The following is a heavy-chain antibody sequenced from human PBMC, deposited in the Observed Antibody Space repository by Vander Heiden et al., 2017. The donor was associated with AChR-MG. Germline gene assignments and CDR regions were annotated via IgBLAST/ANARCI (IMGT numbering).Heavy chain of an antibody. V-gene: IGHV3-53*02. CDR3: ARAEYYYDSSGYSTLNAFDI. J-gene: IGHJ3*02. Sequence: EVQLVETGGGLIQPGGSLRLSCAASGFTVSRTSMGWVRQGPGKGLEWVSVIYSGGSTYYADSVKGRFTSSRDNSKNTLYLQMNSLRAEDTAVYYCARAEYYYDSSGYSTLNAFDIWGQGTMVTVSS. CDR2: IYSGGST. CDR1: GFTVSRTS. D-gene: IGHD3-22*01.